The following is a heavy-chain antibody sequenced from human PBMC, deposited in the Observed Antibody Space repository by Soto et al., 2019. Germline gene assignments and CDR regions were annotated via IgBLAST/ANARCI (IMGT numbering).Heavy chain of an antibody. V-gene: IGHV3-30*18. CDR2: ISYDGSNK. J-gene: IGHJ4*02. CDR1: GFTFSSYG. CDR3: AKDKDTAMVTPFDY. Sequence: GGSLRLSCAASGFTFSSYGMHWVRQAPGKGLEWVAVISYDGSNKYYADSVKGRFTISRDNSKNTLYLQMNSLRAEDTAVYYCAKDKDTAMVTPFDYWGQGTLVTVSS. D-gene: IGHD5-18*01.